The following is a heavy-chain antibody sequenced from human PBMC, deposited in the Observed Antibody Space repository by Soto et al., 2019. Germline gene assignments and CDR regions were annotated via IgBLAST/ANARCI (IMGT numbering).Heavy chain of an antibody. D-gene: IGHD3-10*01. J-gene: IGHJ3*02. CDR1: GFPFSDYD. CDR3: ARDHYYGSGSYYEGDAFDI. CDR2: ISSSGSTI. V-gene: IGHV3-11*01. Sequence: PVGSLRLSCASSGFPFSDYDMSWIRQAPGKGLEWVSYISSSGSTIYYADSVTGRFTLSRDNAKNSLYLQMNSLRAEDTAVYYCARDHYYGSGSYYEGDAFDIWGQGTMVTVSS.